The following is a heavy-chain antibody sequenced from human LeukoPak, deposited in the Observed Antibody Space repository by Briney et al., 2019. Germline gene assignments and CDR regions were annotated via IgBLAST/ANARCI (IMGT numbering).Heavy chain of an antibody. V-gene: IGHV4-39*07. J-gene: IGHJ6*03. CDR3: ARDQPDYSSYYMDV. Sequence: SETLSLTCTVSGGSISSSSYYWGWIRQPPGKGLEWIGSIYYSGSTYYNPSLKSRVTISVDTSKNQFSLKLSSVTAADTAVYYCARDQPDYSSYYMDVWGKGTTVTVSS. CDR2: IYYSGST. CDR1: GGSISSSSYY. D-gene: IGHD4-11*01.